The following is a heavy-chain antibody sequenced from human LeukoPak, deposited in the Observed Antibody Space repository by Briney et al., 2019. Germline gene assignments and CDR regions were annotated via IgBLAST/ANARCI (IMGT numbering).Heavy chain of an antibody. CDR1: VYTLSSNG. D-gene: IGHD2-2*01. CDR3: ARILGGCIGTTCYAVPPDY. CDR2: LWFDGSRT. J-gene: IGHJ4*02. Sequence: GGSLRLSRAASVYTLSSNGVHCVCEAPGRGLESGSVLWFDGSRTYYADSVKGRFTISRDNSENILYLQMNSLRDEDTALYFCARILGGCIGTTCYAVPPDYWGQGTQVTVSS. V-gene: IGHV3-33*01.